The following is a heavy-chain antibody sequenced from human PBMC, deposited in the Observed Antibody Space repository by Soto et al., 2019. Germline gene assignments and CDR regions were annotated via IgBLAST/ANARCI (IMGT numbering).Heavy chain of an antibody. CDR3: ARGTSSWSWKFDY. Sequence: SETLSLTCPFSGESISTNSYSWGWIRQPPGQGLEWIGLFYYSGSTHYNPSLKSRLTVSVDTSKNQFSLKVSSVTAADTAVYYCARGTSSWSWKFDYWGQGILVTVSS. CDR1: GESISTNSYS. V-gene: IGHV4-39*07. CDR2: FYYSGST. J-gene: IGHJ4*02. D-gene: IGHD6-13*01.